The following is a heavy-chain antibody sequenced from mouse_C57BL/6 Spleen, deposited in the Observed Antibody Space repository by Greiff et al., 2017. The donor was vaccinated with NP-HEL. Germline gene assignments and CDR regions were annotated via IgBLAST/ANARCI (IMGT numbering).Heavy chain of an antibody. CDR3: ARGGLLYYAMDY. V-gene: IGHV1-69*01. Sequence: VQLQQPGAELVMPGASVKLSCKASGYTFTSYWMHWVKQRPGQGLEWIGEIDPSDSYTNYNQKFKGKSTLTVDKSSSTAYMQLSSLTSEDSAVYYCARGGLLYYAMDYWGQGTSVTVSS. CDR2: IDPSDSYT. D-gene: IGHD3-1*01. J-gene: IGHJ4*01. CDR1: GYTFTSYW.